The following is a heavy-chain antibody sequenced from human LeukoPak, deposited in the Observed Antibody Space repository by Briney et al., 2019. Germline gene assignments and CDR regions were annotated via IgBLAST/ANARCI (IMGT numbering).Heavy chain of an antibody. J-gene: IGHJ6*02. V-gene: IGHV3-23*01. Sequence: GGSLRLSCAASGFTFSSYAMSWVRQAPGRGLEWVSAISGSGGSTYYADSVKGRFTISRDNSKNTLYLQMNSLRAEDTAVYYCAKDRHSSSWHDGMDVWGQGTTVTVSS. CDR3: AKDRHSSSWHDGMDV. D-gene: IGHD6-13*01. CDR1: GFTFSSYA. CDR2: ISGSGGST.